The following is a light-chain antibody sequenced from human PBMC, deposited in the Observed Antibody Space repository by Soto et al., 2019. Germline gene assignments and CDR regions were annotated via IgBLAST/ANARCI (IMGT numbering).Light chain of an antibody. CDR1: QSISND. CDR3: QHHNSYLALT. V-gene: IGKV1-17*01. Sequence: DIQMTQSPSSLSASVGDRVTITCRASQSISNDLGWYQQKPGKAPKRLIYAASTLQTGVPSRFSGTGSGTEVILTISSLQPEDFATYYCQHHNSYLALTFGGGTKVEIK. CDR2: AAS. J-gene: IGKJ4*01.